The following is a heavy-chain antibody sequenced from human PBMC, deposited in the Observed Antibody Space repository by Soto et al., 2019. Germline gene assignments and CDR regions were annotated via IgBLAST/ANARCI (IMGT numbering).Heavy chain of an antibody. CDR3: ATGAVAGASQYRFYFDY. CDR2: FDPEDGET. D-gene: IGHD6-19*01. V-gene: IGHV1-24*01. Sequence: ASVKVSCKVSGYTLTELSMHWVRQAPGKGLEWMGGFDPEDGETIYAQKFQGRVTMTEDTSTDTAYMELSSLRSEDTAVYYCATGAVAGASQYRFYFDYWGQGTLVTVSS. CDR1: GYTLTELS. J-gene: IGHJ4*02.